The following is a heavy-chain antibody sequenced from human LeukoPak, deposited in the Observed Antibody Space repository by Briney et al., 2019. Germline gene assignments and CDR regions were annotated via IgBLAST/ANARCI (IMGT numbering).Heavy chain of an antibody. CDR3: ARQVVAVADTGYFDY. D-gene: IGHD6-19*01. Sequence: SETLSLTCTVSGGSIRSSSYYWGWIRQPPGKGLEWIGSIYYSGSTNYNASLKSRGTISVDTSKNQFSLKLNSVTAADTAVYFCARQVVAVADTGYFDYWGQGTLVTVSS. V-gene: IGHV4-39*01. CDR2: IYYSGST. CDR1: GGSIRSSSYY. J-gene: IGHJ4*02.